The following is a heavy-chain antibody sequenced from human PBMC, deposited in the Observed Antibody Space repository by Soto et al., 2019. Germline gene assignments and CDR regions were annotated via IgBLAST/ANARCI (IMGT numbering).Heavy chain of an antibody. Sequence: QVQLQESGPGLVKPSQTLSLICTVSGGSINSGGYYWNWIRQHPGKGLEWIGYIYYSGSTYYNPFLRGRVTISADTSENQFSLKLSSVTAADTAVYFCARGYRQSGYSSSWGFDYWGQGTLVNVSS. CDR2: IYYSGST. CDR1: GGSINSGGYY. D-gene: IGHD6-13*01. V-gene: IGHV4-31*03. J-gene: IGHJ4*02. CDR3: ARGYRQSGYSSSWGFDY.